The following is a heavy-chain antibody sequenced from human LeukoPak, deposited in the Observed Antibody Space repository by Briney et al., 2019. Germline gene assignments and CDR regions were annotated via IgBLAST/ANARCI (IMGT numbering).Heavy chain of an antibody. J-gene: IGHJ4*02. CDR3: ARKKAASSVYYLDY. V-gene: IGHV3-21*01. Sequence: GGSLRLSCAASGSTFSSYSMNWVRQAPGKGLEWVSSISSSSSYIYYADSVKGRFTISRDNAKNSLYLQMNSLRAEDTAVYYWARKKAASSVYYLDYWGQGPRVTVSS. CDR2: ISSSSSYI. D-gene: IGHD6-13*01. CDR1: GSTFSSYS.